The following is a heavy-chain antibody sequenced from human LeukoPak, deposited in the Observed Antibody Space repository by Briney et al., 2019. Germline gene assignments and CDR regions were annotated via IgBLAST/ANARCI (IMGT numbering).Heavy chain of an antibody. Sequence: ASVKVSCKASGYTFTSYDINWVRQATGQGLEWMGWMNPNSGNTGYVQKFQGRVTITRNTSISTAYMELSSLRSEDTAAYYCARPLAGNYYYYMDVWGKGTTVTVSS. CDR3: ARPLAGNYYYYMDV. CDR2: MNPNSGNT. D-gene: IGHD6-6*01. J-gene: IGHJ6*03. V-gene: IGHV1-8*03. CDR1: GYTFTSYD.